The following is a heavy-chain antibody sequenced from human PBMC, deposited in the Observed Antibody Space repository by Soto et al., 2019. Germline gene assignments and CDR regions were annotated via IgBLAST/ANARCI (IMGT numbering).Heavy chain of an antibody. V-gene: IGHV2-70*13. CDR2: IDWDDDK. Sequence: SGPTLVNPTQTLTLTCTFSGFSLNSNGMCVNWIRQPPGKALEWLALIDWDDDKCYSTSLKTRLTISRDTSKNQVVLTMTNMDPVDTATYYCARTSALPLGYPHGMDVWGQGTTVTVSS. CDR1: GFSLNSNGMC. CDR3: ARTSALPLGYPHGMDV. J-gene: IGHJ6*02. D-gene: IGHD7-27*01.